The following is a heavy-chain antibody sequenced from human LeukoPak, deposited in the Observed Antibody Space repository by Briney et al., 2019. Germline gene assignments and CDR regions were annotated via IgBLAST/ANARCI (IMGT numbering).Heavy chain of an antibody. V-gene: IGHV3-33*01. J-gene: IGHJ6*03. Sequence: AGGSLRLSCAASGFSFSFYALHWVRQAPDKGLEWVAVIWFDGSNTYYADSVKGRFTISRDNSKSTLYLQMNNLRAEDTAVYYCARANRRKLGIAQRTYYYMDVWGKGTTVTVSS. CDR2: IWFDGSNT. CDR1: GFSFSFYA. CDR3: ARANRRKLGIAQRTYYYMDV. D-gene: IGHD7-27*01.